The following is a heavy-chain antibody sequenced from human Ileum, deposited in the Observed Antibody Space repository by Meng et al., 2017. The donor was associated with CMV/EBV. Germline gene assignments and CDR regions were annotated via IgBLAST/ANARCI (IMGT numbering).Heavy chain of an antibody. D-gene: IGHD1-26*01. CDR3: ATGTSQAWELLHS. J-gene: IGHJ4*02. CDR1: GGSFSGYH. V-gene: IGHV4-34*02. Sequence: QAQLQQWGAGLLKPSETLSLTCGVYGGSFSGYHWSWIRQPPGKGLEWIGEINHSGGSNYNPSLKSRVTISLDTSKTQFSLKLNSVTAADTAVYYCATGTSQAWELLHSWGQGILVTVSS. CDR2: INHSGGS.